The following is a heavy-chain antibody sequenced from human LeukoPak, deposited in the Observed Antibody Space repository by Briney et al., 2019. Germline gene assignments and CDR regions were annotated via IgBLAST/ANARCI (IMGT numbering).Heavy chain of an antibody. CDR2: INPNSGGT. V-gene: IGHV1-2*02. J-gene: IGHJ2*01. CDR3: ARGRGYSGYETNWYFDL. Sequence: GGSVKVSCKASGYTFTDYYMHWVRQAPGQGLEWMGWINPNSGGTNYAQKFQGRVTMTRDTSISTAYMELSRLRSDATAVYYCARGRGYSGYETNWYFDLWGRGTLVTVSS. CDR1: GYTFTDYY. D-gene: IGHD5-12*01.